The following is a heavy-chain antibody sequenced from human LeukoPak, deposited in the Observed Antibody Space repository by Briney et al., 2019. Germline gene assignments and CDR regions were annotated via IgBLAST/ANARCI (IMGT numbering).Heavy chain of an antibody. D-gene: IGHD2-8*02. CDR1: GFSFSTQR. J-gene: IGHJ4*02. CDR2: INQDGTDK. V-gene: IGHV3-7*03. Sequence: PGGSLRLSCAASGFSFSTQRMHWVRQAPGKGLEWVANINQDGTDKYYVDSVKGRFTFSRDNAQNSLYLQMSSLRVEDTAVYYCVTYSTGLYKGLEFWGQGTQVTVSS. CDR3: VTYSTGLYKGLEF.